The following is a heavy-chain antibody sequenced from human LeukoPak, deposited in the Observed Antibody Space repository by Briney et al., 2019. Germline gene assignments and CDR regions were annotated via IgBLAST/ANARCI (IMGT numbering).Heavy chain of an antibody. D-gene: IGHD6-13*01. CDR2: IYSGGST. V-gene: IGHV3-53*01. CDR3: ARGYSSSWYGTGYYYYGMDV. Sequence: PGGSLRLSCAASGFTVSSSYMSWVRQAPGKGLEWVSVIYSGGSTYYADSVKGRFTISRDNSKNTLYLQMNSLRAEDTAVYYCARGYSSSWYGTGYYYYGMDVWGQGTTVTVSS. CDR1: GFTVSSSY. J-gene: IGHJ6*02.